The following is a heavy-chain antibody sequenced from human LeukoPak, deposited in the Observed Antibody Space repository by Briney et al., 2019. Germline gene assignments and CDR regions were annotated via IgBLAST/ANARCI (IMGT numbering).Heavy chain of an antibody. V-gene: IGHV3-21*01. CDR2: ISSSSSYI. CDR1: GFTFSSYS. D-gene: IGHD3-3*01. CDR3: ARDQGFWSGTYYYYGMDV. J-gene: IGHJ6*02. Sequence: GGSLRLSCAASGFTFSSYSMNWVRQAPGKGLEWVSSISSSSSYIYYADSVKGRFTISRDNAKNSLYLQMNSLRAEDTAVYYCARDQGFWSGTYYYYGMDVWGQGTTVTVSS.